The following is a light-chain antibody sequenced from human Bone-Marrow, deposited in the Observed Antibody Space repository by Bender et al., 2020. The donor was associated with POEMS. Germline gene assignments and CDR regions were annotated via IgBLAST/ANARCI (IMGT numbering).Light chain of an antibody. CDR2: EDN. J-gene: IGLJ2*01. Sequence: QSVLTQPPSVSEAPGQRVTISCTGTSSRVSWYQQHPGKAPKLMIYEDNKRPSGVSNRFSGSKSGNTASLIISGLQAEDEAHYHCCSYGGSNTWVFGGGTKLTVL. CDR3: CSYGGSNTWV. V-gene: IGLV2-23*01. CDR1: SSR.